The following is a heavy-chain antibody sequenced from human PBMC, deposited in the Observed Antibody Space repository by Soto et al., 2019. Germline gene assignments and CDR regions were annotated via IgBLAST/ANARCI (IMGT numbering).Heavy chain of an antibody. CDR2: ISAYNGNT. CDR1: GYTFTSYG. V-gene: IGHV1-18*04. D-gene: IGHD6-6*01. J-gene: IGHJ6*02. Sequence: QVQLVQSGAEVKKPGASVKVSCKASGYTFTSYGISWVRQAPGQGLEWMGWISAYNGNTNYAQKFQGRVTITADESTSTAYMELSSLRSEDTAVYYCARDREGSSSYYYYGMDVWGQGTTVTVSS. CDR3: ARDREGSSSYYYYGMDV.